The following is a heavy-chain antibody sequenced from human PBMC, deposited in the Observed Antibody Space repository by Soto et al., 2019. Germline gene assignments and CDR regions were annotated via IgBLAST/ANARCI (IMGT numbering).Heavy chain of an antibody. D-gene: IGHD6-13*01. CDR1: GYSFTSYW. CDR2: IYPGDSDT. J-gene: IGHJ5*02. Sequence: GESLKISCKGSGYSFTSYWIGWVRQMPGKGLEWMGIIYPGDSDTRYSPSFQGQVTISADKSISTAYLQWSSLKASGTAMYYCARLFTGYSSSWYWFDPWGQGTLVTVSS. V-gene: IGHV5-51*01. CDR3: ARLFTGYSSSWYWFDP.